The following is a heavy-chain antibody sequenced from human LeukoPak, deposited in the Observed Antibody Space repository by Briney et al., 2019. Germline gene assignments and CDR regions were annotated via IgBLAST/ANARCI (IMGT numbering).Heavy chain of an antibody. J-gene: IGHJ2*01. Sequence: SETLSLTCTVSGGSISTYYWSWIRQPPGKGLEWIGYFFYSGSTNYNPSLKSRLTISADTSKNQFSLRLNSVTAADTAVYYCARDPGVTGVSQHWHFDLWGRGTLVTVSS. V-gene: IGHV4-59*01. CDR3: ARDPGVTGVSQHWHFDL. D-gene: IGHD3-10*01. CDR1: GGSISTYY. CDR2: FFYSGST.